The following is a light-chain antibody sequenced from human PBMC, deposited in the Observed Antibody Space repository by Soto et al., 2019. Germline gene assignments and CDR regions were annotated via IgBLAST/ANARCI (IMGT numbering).Light chain of an antibody. J-gene: IGLJ2*01. CDR3: QSYDSILSVV. V-gene: IGLV1-40*01. CDR1: SSNIGAGYD. CDR2: GNN. Sequence: QSVLTQPPSVSGALGQRVTISCTGSSSNIGAGYDVHWYQQLPGTAPKLLIYGNNNRPSGVPDRFSGSKSGTSASLAITGLQAEDEADYYCQSYDSILSVVFGGGTKLTVL.